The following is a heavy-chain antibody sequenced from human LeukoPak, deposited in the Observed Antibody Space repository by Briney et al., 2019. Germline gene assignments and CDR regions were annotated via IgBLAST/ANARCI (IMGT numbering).Heavy chain of an antibody. CDR3: ARDQYSSGWTLPLPRFDY. CDR1: GYTFTSYG. V-gene: IGHV1-18*04. J-gene: IGHJ4*02. D-gene: IGHD6-19*01. Sequence: GASVKVSCKASGYTFTSYGTSWVRQAPGQGLEWMGWISAYNGNTNYAQKLQGRATMTTDTSTSTAYMELRSLRSDDTAVYYCARDQYSSGWTLPLPRFDYWGQGTLVTVSS. CDR2: ISAYNGNT.